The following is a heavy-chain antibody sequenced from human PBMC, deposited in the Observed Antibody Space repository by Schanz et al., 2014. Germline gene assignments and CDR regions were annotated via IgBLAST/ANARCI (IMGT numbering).Heavy chain of an antibody. Sequence: EVQLVESGGGLVQPGGSLRLSCAASGFTFSNYWMHWVRQAPGKGLVWVSRINGDGSRTAYADSVKGRFTMSRDNAKNSVFLQMNSLRAEDTAVYYCVRDSFFAFDYWGQGTLVTVSS. J-gene: IGHJ4*02. CDR1: GFTFSNYW. V-gene: IGHV3-74*01. CDR3: VRDSFFAFDY. D-gene: IGHD3-3*01. CDR2: INGDGSRT.